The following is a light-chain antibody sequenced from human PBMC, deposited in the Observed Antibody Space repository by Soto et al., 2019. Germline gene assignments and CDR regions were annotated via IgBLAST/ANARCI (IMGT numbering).Light chain of an antibody. CDR1: QSVSSN. Sequence: EVMMPQSPATLSVSPGDRATLSCRASQSVSSNLAWYQKKPGQAPRLLIYGASTRATGIPARFSGSGSATEFTLTISSLQSGDFAVYYCQQYNIWPPWTFGQGTKVDIK. CDR3: QQYNIWPPWT. V-gene: IGKV3-15*01. CDR2: GAS. J-gene: IGKJ1*01.